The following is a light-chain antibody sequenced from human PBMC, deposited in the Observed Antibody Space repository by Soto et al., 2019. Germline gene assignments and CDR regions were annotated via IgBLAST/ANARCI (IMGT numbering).Light chain of an antibody. CDR2: DVS. V-gene: IGKV1-39*01. J-gene: IGKJ5*01. Sequence: DIQMTQSPSSLSASVGDRVTISCRASQTISTYLHWYQHKPGRAPRLLISDVSTLQSGVPGRFRGSGSGTEFTLTISSLQSEDFALYYCQQYGYSPITFGQGTRLEIK. CDR3: QQYGYSPIT. CDR1: QTISTY.